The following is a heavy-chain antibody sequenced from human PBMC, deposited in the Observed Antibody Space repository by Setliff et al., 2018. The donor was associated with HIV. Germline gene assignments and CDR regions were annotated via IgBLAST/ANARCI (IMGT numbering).Heavy chain of an antibody. J-gene: IGHJ4*01. D-gene: IGHD3-10*01. Sequence: PSETLSLTCAVSGGSISSNFWWTWVRQPPGKGLEWIGEIYHSGSTHYNPSLKGRVTMSVDKPKNQFSLKLNSVTAADRGVYFCARRLRVSPYMVRAILPPFDYWGRGTLVTVSS. CDR1: GGSISSNFW. CDR2: IYHSGST. CDR3: ARRLRVSPYMVRAILPPFDY. V-gene: IGHV4-4*02.